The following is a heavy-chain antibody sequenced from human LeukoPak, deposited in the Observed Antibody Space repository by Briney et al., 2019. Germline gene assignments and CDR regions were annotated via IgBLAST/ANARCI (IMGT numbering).Heavy chain of an antibody. J-gene: IGHJ6*03. Sequence: GASVKVSCKASGYTFTSYYMHWVRQSAGQGLEWMGIINPSGVRTSYAQKFQGRVDMTRDTSTSTVYMELSSLRSEDTAVYYCARGGNSYGRATYYYYYMDVWGKGTTVTVSS. D-gene: IGHD5-18*01. CDR2: INPSGVRT. CDR3: ARGGNSYGRATYYYYYMDV. CDR1: GYTFTSYY. V-gene: IGHV1-46*03.